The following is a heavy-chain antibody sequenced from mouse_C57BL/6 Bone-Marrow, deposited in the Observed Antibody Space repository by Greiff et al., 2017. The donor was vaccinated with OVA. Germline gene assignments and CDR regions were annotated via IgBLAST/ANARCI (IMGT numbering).Heavy chain of an antibody. CDR2: INPSSGYT. CDR3: AILLRAFAY. J-gene: IGHJ3*01. CDR1: GYTFTSYT. Sequence: VQLQQSGAELARPGASVKMSCKASGYTFTSYTMHWVKQRPGQGLEWIGYINPSSGYTKYNQKFKDKATLTADKTSSTAYMQLSSLTSEDTAVYYCAILLRAFAYWGQGTLVTVSA. D-gene: IGHD1-1*01. V-gene: IGHV1-4*01.